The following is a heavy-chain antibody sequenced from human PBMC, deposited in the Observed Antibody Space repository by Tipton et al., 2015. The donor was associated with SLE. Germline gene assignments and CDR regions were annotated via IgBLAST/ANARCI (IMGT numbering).Heavy chain of an antibody. CDR3: ARDDSIYAFDI. CDR1: GGSISSHY. Sequence: GLVKPSETLSLTCTVSGGSISSHYWSWIRQPPGKGLEWIGYIYYSGSTNYNPSLKSRVTISVDTSKNQFSLKLSSVTAADTAVYYCARDDSIYAFDIWGQGTMVTVSS. D-gene: IGHD4-11*01. J-gene: IGHJ3*02. CDR2: IYYSGST. V-gene: IGHV4-59*11.